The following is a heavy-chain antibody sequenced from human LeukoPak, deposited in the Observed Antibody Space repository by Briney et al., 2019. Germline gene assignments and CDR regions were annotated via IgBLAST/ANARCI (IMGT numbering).Heavy chain of an antibody. J-gene: IGHJ4*02. CDR1: GYSFTRYY. CDR2: INPNSGGT. D-gene: IGHD2-8*01. CDR3: VGDRSIVLMVYAGGEGEY. Sequence: ASVKLSCKASGYSFTRYYMHWVRQAPGQGLEWVGRINPNSGGTNFVQKFQGRVTMTRDTSISTAYMDLSRLSENDTDVYYCVGDRSIVLMVYAGGEGEYWGQRTLVTVSS. V-gene: IGHV1-2*05.